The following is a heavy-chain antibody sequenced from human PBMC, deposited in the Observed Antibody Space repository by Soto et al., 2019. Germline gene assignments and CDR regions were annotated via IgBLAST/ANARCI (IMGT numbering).Heavy chain of an antibody. D-gene: IGHD3-3*01. J-gene: IGHJ6*03. CDR1: GGSISSYY. CDR3: ARTPRITIFGVVIGSSMDV. V-gene: IGHV4-59*01. Sequence: PSETLSLTCTVSGGSISSYYWSWIRQPPGKGLEWIGYIYYSGSTNYNPSLKSRVTISVDTSKNQFSLKLSSVTAADTAVYYCARTPRITIFGVVIGSSMDVWGKGTTVTVS. CDR2: IYYSGST.